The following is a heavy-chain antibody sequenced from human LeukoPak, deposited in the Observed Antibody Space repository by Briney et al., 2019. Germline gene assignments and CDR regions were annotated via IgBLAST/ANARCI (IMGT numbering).Heavy chain of an antibody. J-gene: IGHJ5*02. V-gene: IGHV4-39*01. CDR1: GGSISSSSYY. CDR3: AHCSSTGDNWFDP. Sequence: SETLSLTCSVSGGSISSSSYYWGWIRQPPGKGLEWIGSIYYSGSTYYNPSLKSRVTISVDTSKNQFSLKLSSVTAADTAVYYCAHCSSTGDNWFDPWGQGTLVTVSS. D-gene: IGHD2-2*01. CDR2: IYYSGST.